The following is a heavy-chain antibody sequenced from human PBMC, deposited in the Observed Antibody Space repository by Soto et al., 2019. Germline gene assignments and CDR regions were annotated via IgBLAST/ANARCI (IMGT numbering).Heavy chain of an antibody. V-gene: IGHV1-8*01. Sequence: ASVKVSCKASGYTFTSYDINWVRQATGQGLEWMGWMNPNSGNTGYAQKFQGRVTMTRNTSISTAYMELSSLRSEDTAVYYCARPYYDFWSGYPNWFDPWGQGTLVTVSS. CDR3: ARPYYDFWSGYPNWFDP. J-gene: IGHJ5*02. CDR2: MNPNSGNT. D-gene: IGHD3-3*01. CDR1: GYTFTSYD.